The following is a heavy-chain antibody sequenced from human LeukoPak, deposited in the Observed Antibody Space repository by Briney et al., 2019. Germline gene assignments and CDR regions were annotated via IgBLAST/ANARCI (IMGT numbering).Heavy chain of an antibody. CDR1: GFTFSSYW. CDR2: INSDGSST. D-gene: IGHD2-15*01. CDR3: ARDRCSGGSCHNDY. Sequence: PGGSLRLSCAASGFTFSSYWMHWVRQAQGMGLVWVSRINSDGSSTTYADSVKGRFTISRDNSKNTLYLQMNSLRAEDTAVYYCARDRCSGGSCHNDYWGQGTLVTVSS. J-gene: IGHJ4*02. V-gene: IGHV3-74*01.